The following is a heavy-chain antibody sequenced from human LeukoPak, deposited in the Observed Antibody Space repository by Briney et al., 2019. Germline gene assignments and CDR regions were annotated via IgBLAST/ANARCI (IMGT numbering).Heavy chain of an antibody. D-gene: IGHD3-22*01. Sequence: GGPLSLSCAAPGFTFSSIAMTWFPQAPAEGLKWASAFSVSGAYTQYAASVKGRFTISRDNSKNALFLQMNSLRAEDTAVYYCARPFRQFDSSSSYYSFDLWGRGTVVTVSS. CDR1: GFTFSSIA. CDR2: FSVSGAYT. V-gene: IGHV3-23*01. CDR3: ARPFRQFDSSSSYYSFDL. J-gene: IGHJ5*02.